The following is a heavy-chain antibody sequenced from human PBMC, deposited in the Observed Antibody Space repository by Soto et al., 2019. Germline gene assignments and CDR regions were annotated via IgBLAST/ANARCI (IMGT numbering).Heavy chain of an antibody. D-gene: IGHD6-13*01. J-gene: IGHJ4*02. Sequence: PGGSLRLSCAASGFTFSNYAMTWVRQAPGKGLEWVSVITGSGGGTYFVDSVKGRFTISRDNSKNTVYLQMNSLRAEDTAVYYCAKRPLKAAGFDYWGQGTLVTVSS. CDR2: ITGSGGGT. V-gene: IGHV3-23*01. CDR1: GFTFSNYA. CDR3: AKRPLKAAGFDY.